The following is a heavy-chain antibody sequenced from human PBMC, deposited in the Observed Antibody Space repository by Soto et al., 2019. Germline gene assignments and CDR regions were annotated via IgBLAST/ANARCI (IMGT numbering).Heavy chain of an antibody. CDR3: ARHPRTSGGERTFDY. CDR1: GDSVSNYF. V-gene: IGHV4-59*08. Sequence: QVQLQESGPGLVKPSETLSLTCTVSGDSVSNYFWSWIRQPPGKGLGWIGFIHYSGTTNYNPSLKSRVTISVDTPKNQFSLKLTSVTAADTAVYYCARHPRTSGGERTFDYWGQGTMVTVSS. D-gene: IGHD2-21*01. CDR2: IHYSGTT. J-gene: IGHJ4*02.